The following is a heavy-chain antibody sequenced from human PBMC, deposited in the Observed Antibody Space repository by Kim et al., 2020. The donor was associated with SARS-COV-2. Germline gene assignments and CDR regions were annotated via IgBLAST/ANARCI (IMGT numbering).Heavy chain of an antibody. CDR3: MKGGWGWIWDH. V-gene: IGHV3-23*01. CDR1: GFTFIGHA. CDR2: IDGSYGTT. Sequence: GGSLRLSCTTSGFTFIGHAMSWVRQAPGQGLEWVSSIDGSYGTTYYVDSVKGRFTISRDDAKNTLYLQMRALRADDTATYYCMKGGWGWIWDHWGQGTLV. J-gene: IGHJ4*02. D-gene: IGHD2-2*03.